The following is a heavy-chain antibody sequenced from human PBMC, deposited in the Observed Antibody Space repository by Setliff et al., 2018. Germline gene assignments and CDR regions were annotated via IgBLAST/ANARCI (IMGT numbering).Heavy chain of an antibody. V-gene: IGHV3-23*01. CDR3: AKVYRSGWYLGN. CDR2: ISDSGGST. Sequence: GGSLRLSCVVSGFSFSRHWMSWVRQAPGKGLEWVSSISDSGGSTYYADSVKGRFTISRDNSKNTLYLQMNSLRAEDTAIYYCAKVYRSGWYLGNWGQGTLVTVSS. D-gene: IGHD6-19*01. CDR1: GFSFSRHW. J-gene: IGHJ4*02.